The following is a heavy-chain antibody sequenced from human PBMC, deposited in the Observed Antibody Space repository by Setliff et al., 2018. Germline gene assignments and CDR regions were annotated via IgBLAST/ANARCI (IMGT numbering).Heavy chain of an antibody. CDR3: ARDILGSFSY. CDR1: GASISSYY. D-gene: IGHD2-15*01. CDR2: IRPDGSET. Sequence: ETLSLTCSVSGASISSYYWSWIRQPPGKGLEWVANIRPDGSETGSVDSVKGRFTISRDNAKNSVYLQMNSLRAEDTAVYYCARDILGSFSYWGQGTLVTVSS. V-gene: IGHV3-7*03. J-gene: IGHJ4*02.